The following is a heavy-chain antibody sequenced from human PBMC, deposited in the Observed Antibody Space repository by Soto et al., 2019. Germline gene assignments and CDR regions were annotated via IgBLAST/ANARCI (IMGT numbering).Heavy chain of an antibody. J-gene: IGHJ4*02. CDR1: GVSFSTYY. D-gene: IGHD2-15*01. CDR3: ARDQGGPLDY. Sequence: PSETLSLTCTVSGVSFSTYYWSWIRQAPGKGLEWIGYIYYSGSSNYNPSLKSRVTMSVDTSKNQLSLKLSSVTAADTAVYYCARDQGGPLDYWGQGTLVTVSS. CDR2: IYYSGSS. V-gene: IGHV4-59*01.